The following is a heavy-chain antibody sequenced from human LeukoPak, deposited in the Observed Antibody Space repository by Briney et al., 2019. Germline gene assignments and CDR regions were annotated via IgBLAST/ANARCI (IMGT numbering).Heavy chain of an antibody. CDR2: ISHDGSNT. J-gene: IGHJ4*02. V-gene: IGHV3-30-3*01. D-gene: IGHD1-1*01. CDR1: GFTFSNHA. Sequence: GGSLRLSCAASGFTFSNHAMHWVRQAPGKGLKWVAVISHDGSNTYYGDSLKGRFTISRDNSKNTLYLRMNSLRAEDTAVYYCARRCSTVTTTHWIDYWGQGTRVSVSS. CDR3: ARRCSTVTTTHWIDY.